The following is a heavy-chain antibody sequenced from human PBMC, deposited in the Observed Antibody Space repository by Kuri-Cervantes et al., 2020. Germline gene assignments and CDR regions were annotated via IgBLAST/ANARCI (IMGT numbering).Heavy chain of an antibody. J-gene: IGHJ6*02. V-gene: IGHV4-59*01. CDR3: AREASSNYVGYYYYGMDV. Sequence: SETLSLTCTVSGGSISSCYWSWIRQPPGKGLEWIGYIYYSGSTNYNPSLKSRVTISVDTSKNQFSLKLSSVTAADTAVYYCAREASSNYVGYYYYGMDVWGQGTTVTVSS. CDR1: GGSISSCY. D-gene: IGHD4-11*01. CDR2: IYYSGST.